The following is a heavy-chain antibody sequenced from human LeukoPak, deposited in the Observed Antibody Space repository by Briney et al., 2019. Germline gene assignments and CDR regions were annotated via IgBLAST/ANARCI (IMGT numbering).Heavy chain of an antibody. CDR2: ILPIFGTA. CDR1: GGTFSSYA. CDR3: ARSNSSYFDP. Sequence: SVKVSFKASGGTFSSYAISLVRQSPEQGLEWMGGILPIFGTANYAQKFQGRVTVTTDASTTPAHMELSSLRSEDTAVYYCARSNSSYFDPWGQGTLVTVSS. V-gene: IGHV1-69*05. D-gene: IGHD6-13*01. J-gene: IGHJ5*02.